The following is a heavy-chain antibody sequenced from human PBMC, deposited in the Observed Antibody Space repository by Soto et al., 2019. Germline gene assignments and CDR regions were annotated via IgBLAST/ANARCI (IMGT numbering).Heavy chain of an antibody. CDR3: AKEWGYSSGYYGMDV. Sequence: RLSCAASGFTFSSYAMSWVRQAPGKGLEWVSAISGSGGSTYYADSVKGRFTISRDNSKNTLYLQMNSLRAEDTAVYYCAKEWGYSSGYYGMDVWGQGTTVTVSS. D-gene: IGHD6-19*01. CDR2: ISGSGGST. CDR1: GFTFSSYA. J-gene: IGHJ6*02. V-gene: IGHV3-23*01.